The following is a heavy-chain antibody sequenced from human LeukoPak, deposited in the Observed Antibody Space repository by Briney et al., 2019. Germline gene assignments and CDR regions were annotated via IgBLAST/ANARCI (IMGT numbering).Heavy chain of an antibody. J-gene: IGHJ4*02. V-gene: IGHV5-51*01. CDR1: GYSFTSYW. D-gene: IGHD6-6*01. CDR2: IYPGDSDT. Sequence: GESLQISCKGSGYSFTSYWMGGGRGVPGKGLEWMGIIYPGDSDTRYSPSFQGQVTISADKSISTAYLQWSSLKASDTAMYYCARHHSSSSSGDYWGQGTLVTVSS. CDR3: ARHHSSSSSGDY.